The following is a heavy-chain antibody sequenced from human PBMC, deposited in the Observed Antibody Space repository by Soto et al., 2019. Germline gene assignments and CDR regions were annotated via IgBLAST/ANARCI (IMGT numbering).Heavy chain of an antibody. D-gene: IGHD3-22*01. Sequence: SETLSLTCTVSGASISSSYWSWTRQSPGRGLEWIGYVYYSGSTNYNPSLKSRVTISVDTSKNQFSLKLSSVTAADTAVYYCARGYYDSSGQSNTFDIWGQGTMVTVSS. V-gene: IGHV4-59*01. J-gene: IGHJ3*02. CDR1: GASISSSY. CDR3: ARGYYDSSGQSNTFDI. CDR2: VYYSGST.